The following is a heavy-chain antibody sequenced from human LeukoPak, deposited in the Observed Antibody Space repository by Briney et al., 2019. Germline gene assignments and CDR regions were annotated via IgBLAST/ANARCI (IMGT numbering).Heavy chain of an antibody. CDR3: ARDLAVYSQAFDI. CDR1: GFTFSSYG. Sequence: GGSLRLSCAASGFTFSSYGMQWVRQAQGKGLEWVAVIWYDGSNKYYADSVKGRFTISRDNSKTALYLQMNSLRAEDTAVYYCARDLAVYSQAFDIWGQGTMVTVSS. CDR2: IWYDGSNK. D-gene: IGHD1-26*01. V-gene: IGHV3-33*01. J-gene: IGHJ3*02.